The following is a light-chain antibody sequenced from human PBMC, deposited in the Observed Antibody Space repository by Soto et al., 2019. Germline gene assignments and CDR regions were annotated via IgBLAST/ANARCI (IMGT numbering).Light chain of an antibody. CDR3: GTWDSSLSAWV. CDR1: SSNIGNNY. V-gene: IGLV1-51*01. Sequence: QSVLTQPPSVSAAPGQKVTISCAGSSSNIGNNYVTWYQQLPGTAPKLLIYGNHRRPSGIPDRFSGSKSGTSATLGITGLQTGDDADYYCGTWDSSLSAWVFGGGTQLTVL. J-gene: IGLJ3*02. CDR2: GNH.